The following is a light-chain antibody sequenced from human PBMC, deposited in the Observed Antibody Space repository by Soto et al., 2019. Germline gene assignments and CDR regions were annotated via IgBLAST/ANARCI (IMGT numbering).Light chain of an antibody. V-gene: IGKV3-15*01. Sequence: EIVMTQSPATLSVSPGERATLSCRASQSISSNLAGYQQKPGQAPRLLIYGAYTKATGIPARFSGSGSGTEFTLTINSLQSEDFAVYSCQQYNNWPALTFGGGTKVEIK. CDR3: QQYNNWPALT. CDR2: GAY. CDR1: QSISSN. J-gene: IGKJ4*01.